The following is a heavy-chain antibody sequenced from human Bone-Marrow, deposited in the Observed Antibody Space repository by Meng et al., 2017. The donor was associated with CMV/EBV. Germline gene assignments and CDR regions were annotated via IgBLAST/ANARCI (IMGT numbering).Heavy chain of an antibody. CDR3: ARDRIGGWELLERAPTYYYYGMDV. D-gene: IGHD2-15*01. CDR2: IYSGGST. Sequence: GESLKISCVASGFIFSSYAMSWVRQAPGKGLEWVSVIYSGGSTYYADSVKGRFTISRDNSKNTLYLQMNSLRAEDTAVYYCARDRIGGWELLERAPTYYYYGMDVWGQGTTVTVSS. V-gene: IGHV3-66*01. CDR1: GFIFSSYA. J-gene: IGHJ6*02.